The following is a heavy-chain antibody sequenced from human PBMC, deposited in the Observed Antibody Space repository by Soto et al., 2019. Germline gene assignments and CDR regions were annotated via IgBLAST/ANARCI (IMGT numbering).Heavy chain of an antibody. Sequence: GASVKVSCKASGFTFTSSAVQWVRQARGQRLEWIGWIVVGSGNTNYAQKFQERVTITRDMSTSTAYMELSSLRSEDTAVYYCAADYYYDSSGYCPHAFDIWGQGTMVTVS. CDR3: AADYYYDSSGYCPHAFDI. CDR1: GFTFTSSA. CDR2: IVVGSGNT. V-gene: IGHV1-58*01. D-gene: IGHD3-22*01. J-gene: IGHJ3*02.